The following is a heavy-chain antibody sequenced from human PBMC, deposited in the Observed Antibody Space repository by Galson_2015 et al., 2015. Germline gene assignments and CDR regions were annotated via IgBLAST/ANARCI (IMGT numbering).Heavy chain of an antibody. D-gene: IGHD6-19*01. Sequence: SLRLSCAASGSTFSSNGMSWVRQAPGKGLEWVSTINDSGGRTHYADSVKGRFTISRDNARNTLFLIMTSLRAEDTAVYYCTKDAGYSSSLFDYWGPGTLVTVSS. CDR2: INDSGGRT. CDR1: GSTFSSNG. V-gene: IGHV3-23*01. CDR3: TKDAGYSSSLFDY. J-gene: IGHJ4*02.